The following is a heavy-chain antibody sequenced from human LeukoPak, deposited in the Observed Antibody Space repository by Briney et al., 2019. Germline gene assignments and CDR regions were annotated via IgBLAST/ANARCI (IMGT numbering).Heavy chain of an antibody. Sequence: GESLKISCKASGYSFISYWIGWGRQMPGKGVEWMGIIYPGDSDTRYSTSFQGQVTISADKSITTAYLQWSSLKPSDTAMYYCARSPGIAAATFDYWGQGTLVTVSS. J-gene: IGHJ4*02. V-gene: IGHV5-51*01. CDR1: GYSFISYW. CDR3: ARSPGIAAATFDY. D-gene: IGHD6-13*01. CDR2: IYPGDSDT.